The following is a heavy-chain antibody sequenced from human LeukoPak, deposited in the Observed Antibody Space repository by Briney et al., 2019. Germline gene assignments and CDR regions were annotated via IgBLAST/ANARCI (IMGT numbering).Heavy chain of an antibody. J-gene: IGHJ3*02. V-gene: IGHV7-4-1*02. CDR2: INTNTGNP. CDR3: ARDRLPDDSSGYRTDDAFDI. CDR1: GGTFSSYA. Sequence: ASVKVSCKASGGTFSSYAISWVRQAPGQGLEWMGWINTNTGNPTYAQGFTGRFVFSLDTSVSTAYLQISSLKAEDTAVYYCARDRLPDDSSGYRTDDAFDIWGQGTMVTVSS. D-gene: IGHD3-22*01.